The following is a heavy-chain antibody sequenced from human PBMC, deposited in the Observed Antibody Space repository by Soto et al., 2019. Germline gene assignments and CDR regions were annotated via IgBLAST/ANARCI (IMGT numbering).Heavy chain of an antibody. CDR1: CISTIPSGYF. D-gene: IGHD3-22*01. Sequence: PSATRSRTCPFSCISTIPSGYFLVLIRHPQGKGLEWIGSISYSGSTYYNPSLKSRVTISVDTSKNQFSLKLSSVTAADTAVYYCASYYYDSSGYYY. CDR2: ISYSGST. V-gene: IGHV4-39*01. CDR3: ASYYYDSSGYYY. J-gene: IGHJ6*01.